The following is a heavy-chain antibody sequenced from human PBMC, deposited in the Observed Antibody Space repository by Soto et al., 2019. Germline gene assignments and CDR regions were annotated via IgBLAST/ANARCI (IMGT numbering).Heavy chain of an antibody. D-gene: IGHD1-26*01. V-gene: IGHV3-48*03. CDR2: ISSSGSDT. J-gene: IGHJ5*02. Sequence: EAQLVESGGDLVQPGGSLRLSCAGSGFSFSSYEMNWVRQAPGKGLEWGSYISSSGSDTYYADSVKARFTISRDNAQNSLYLQMTRLRAEDTAIYDSASLSGSYGFDPWGQGTLVTVSS. CDR3: ASLSGSYGFDP. CDR1: GFSFSSYE.